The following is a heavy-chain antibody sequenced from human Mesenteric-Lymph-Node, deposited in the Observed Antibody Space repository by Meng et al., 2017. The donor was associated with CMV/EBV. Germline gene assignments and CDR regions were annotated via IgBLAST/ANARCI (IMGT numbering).Heavy chain of an antibody. CDR3: ATGAVFGSSAGLFEY. Sequence: GGSLRLSCAASGFSVSRNYMSWVRQAPGKGLEWVSTIYGGGETYLADSMEGRFTISRDDSRNTVDLQMNSLRADDTAEYYCATGAVFGSSAGLFEYWGQGTLVTVSS. J-gene: IGHJ4*02. CDR1: GFSVSRNY. V-gene: IGHV3-53*01. CDR2: IYGGGET. D-gene: IGHD3-10*02.